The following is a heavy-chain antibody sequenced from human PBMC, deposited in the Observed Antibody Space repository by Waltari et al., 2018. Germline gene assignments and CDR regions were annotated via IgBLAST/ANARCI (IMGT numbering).Heavy chain of an antibody. V-gene: IGHV4-59*01. CDR2: IYYSGST. CDR3: ARELYDFWSGYYSRWFDP. Sequence: QVQLQESGPGLVKPSETLSLTCTVSGGSISSYYCSWIRQPTGQGLEWIGYIYYSGSTNYNPSLKSRVTISVDTSKNQFSLKLSSVTAADTAVYYCARELYDFWSGYYSRWFDPWGQGTLVTVSS. CDR1: GGSISSYY. D-gene: IGHD3-3*01. J-gene: IGHJ5*02.